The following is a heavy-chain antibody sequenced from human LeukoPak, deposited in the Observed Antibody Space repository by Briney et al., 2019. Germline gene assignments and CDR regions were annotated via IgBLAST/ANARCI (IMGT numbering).Heavy chain of an antibody. CDR2: INWNGGST. CDR1: GFTFDDYG. D-gene: IGHD3-22*01. CDR3: SRGDYYDSSGFYHDAFDI. J-gene: IGHJ3*02. Sequence: GGSLRLSCAASGFTFDDYGMSWVRQAPGKGLEWVSGINWNGGSTGYADSVKGRFTISRENAKNSLYLQMNSLRAEDTAVYYCSRGDYYDSSGFYHDAFDIWGQGTMVTVSS. V-gene: IGHV3-20*04.